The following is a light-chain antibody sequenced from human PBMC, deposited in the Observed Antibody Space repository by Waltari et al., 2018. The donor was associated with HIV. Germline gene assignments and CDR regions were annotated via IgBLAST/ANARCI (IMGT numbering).Light chain of an antibody. V-gene: IGLV4-69*01. CDR2: LNSDGSH. CDR3: QTWDTGIQV. J-gene: IGLJ2*01. CDR1: SGHSSYA. Sequence: QLVLTQSPSASASLGASVKLTCTLSSGHSSYAIAWHQQQPEKGPRYLMKLNSDGSHRKGDGIPDRLSGSSSGAERYLTISSLQSEDEADYYCQTWDTGIQVFGGGTKLTVL.